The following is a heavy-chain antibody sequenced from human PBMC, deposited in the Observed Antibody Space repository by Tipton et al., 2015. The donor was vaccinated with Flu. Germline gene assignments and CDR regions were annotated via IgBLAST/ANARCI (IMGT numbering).Heavy chain of an antibody. CDR3: ARSYYYDSSGPPRAFDI. V-gene: IGHV4-61*09. D-gene: IGHD3-22*01. J-gene: IGHJ3*02. CDR1: GASLSSSSYY. CDR2: ISTSGRT. Sequence: TLSLTCTVSGASLSSSSYYWDWIRQPAGKGLEWIGHISTSGRTNYNPSLKSREVTVSLDMSKNQFSLKLSSVNAADTALYYCARSYYYDSSGPPRAFDIWGQGTTVAVSS.